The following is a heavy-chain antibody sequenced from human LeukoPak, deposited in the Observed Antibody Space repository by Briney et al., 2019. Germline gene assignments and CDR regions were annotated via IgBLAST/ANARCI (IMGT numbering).Heavy chain of an antibody. CDR1: GYTFTSYY. J-gene: IGHJ4*02. CDR2: INPNGGST. CDR3: ARDHPFGPNLYYYDSSGLDY. Sequence: GASVKVSCKASGYTFTSYYMHWVRQTPGQRLEWMGIINPNGGSTSYAQKFQGRVTMTRDTSTSTAYMELRSLRSDDTAVYYCARDHPFGPNLYYYDSSGLDYWGQGTLVTVSS. V-gene: IGHV1-46*01. D-gene: IGHD3-22*01.